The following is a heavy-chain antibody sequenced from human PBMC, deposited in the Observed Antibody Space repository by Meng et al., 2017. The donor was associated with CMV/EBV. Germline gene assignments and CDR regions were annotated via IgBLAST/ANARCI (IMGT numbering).Heavy chain of an antibody. CDR1: GFSLSTSGMR. CDR2: IDWDDDK. J-gene: IGHJ4*02. CDR3: ARLNGLNLDY. V-gene: IGHV2-70D*14. Sequence: SGPTLVKPTQTLTLTCTFSGFSLSTSGMRVSWIRQPPGKALEWLARIDWDDDKFYSTSLKTRLTISKDTSKHQVVLTMTNMDPVDTATYYCARLNGLNLDYWGQGTLVTVSS.